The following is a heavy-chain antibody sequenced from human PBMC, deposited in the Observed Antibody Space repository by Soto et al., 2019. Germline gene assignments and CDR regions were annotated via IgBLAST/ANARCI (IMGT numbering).Heavy chain of an antibody. CDR1: GGSVSNGMYY. V-gene: IGHV4-61*01. J-gene: IGHJ4*02. CDR3: ARFDPYSSSSSFDY. CDR2: VYFTGTT. Sequence: SEPLSLPCTVSGGSVSNGMYYWSWIRQPPGKGLEWIGNVYFTGTTIYNPSLKSRVTMSVDTHKDQFSLKLSSVTAADTAVYYCARFDPYSSSSSFDYWGQGTLVTV. D-gene: IGHD6-6*01.